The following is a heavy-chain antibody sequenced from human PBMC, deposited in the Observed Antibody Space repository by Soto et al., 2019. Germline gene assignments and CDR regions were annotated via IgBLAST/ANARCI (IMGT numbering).Heavy chain of an antibody. CDR2: SNPNSGGT. V-gene: IGHV1-2*02. CDR1: GYTFSCYY. J-gene: IGHJ4*02. Sequence: EASVKVSCKAAGYTFSCYYMDLVRQAPGQGRQWMGWSNPNSGGTNHAQKFQGRVTITADESTSTAYMELSSLRSEDTAVYDGASGRLVSDFDYWGQGTLVTVSS. CDR3: ASGRLVSDFDY. D-gene: IGHD6-19*01.